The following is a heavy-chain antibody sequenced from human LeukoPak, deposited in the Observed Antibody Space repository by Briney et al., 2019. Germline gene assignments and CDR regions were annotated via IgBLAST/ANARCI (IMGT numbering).Heavy chain of an antibody. Sequence: PSETLSLTCTVSGGSISSGSYYWSWIRQPAGKGLEWIGRIYTSGSTNYNPSLKSRVTISVDTSKNQFSLQLSAVTAADTAVYYCARVPSRVVVDDAFDIWGQGTMVTVSS. V-gene: IGHV4-61*02. CDR1: GGSISSGSYY. CDR3: ARVPSRVVVDDAFDI. CDR2: IYTSGST. J-gene: IGHJ3*02. D-gene: IGHD2-15*01.